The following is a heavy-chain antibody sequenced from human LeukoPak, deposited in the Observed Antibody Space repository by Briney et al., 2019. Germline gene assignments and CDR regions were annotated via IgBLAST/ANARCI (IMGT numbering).Heavy chain of an antibody. CDR2: IYYSGST. D-gene: IGHD3-22*01. CDR3: ARAGYYYDSSGYYDY. J-gene: IGHJ4*02. Sequence: SSETLSLTCTVSGGSISSYYWSWIRQPPGKGLEWVGYIYYSGSTNYNPSLKSRVTISVDTSKNQFSLKLSSVTAADTAVYYCARAGYYYDSSGYYDYWGQGTLVTVSS. CDR1: GGSISSYY. V-gene: IGHV4-59*01.